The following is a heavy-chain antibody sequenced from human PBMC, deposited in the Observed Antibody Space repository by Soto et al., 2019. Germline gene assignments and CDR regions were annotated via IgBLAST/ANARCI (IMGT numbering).Heavy chain of an antibody. J-gene: IGHJ4*02. CDR2: IYSGGST. Sequence: GGSVRLSSVASGVTGSSNYMSWVRQAPGKGLEWVSVIYSGGSTYYADSVKGRFTISRDNSKNTLYLQMNSLRAEDTAVYYCARLSSGWYCLDYWGQGTLVTVSS. CDR3: ARLSSGWYCLDY. V-gene: IGHV3-53*01. D-gene: IGHD6-19*01. CDR1: GVTGSSNY.